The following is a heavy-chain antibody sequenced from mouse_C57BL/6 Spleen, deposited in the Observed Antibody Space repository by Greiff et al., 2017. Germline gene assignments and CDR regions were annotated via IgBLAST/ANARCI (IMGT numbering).Heavy chain of an antibody. D-gene: IGHD2-5*01. CDR3: ARAYYSNSMDY. J-gene: IGHJ4*01. V-gene: IGHV5-16*01. CDR1: GFTFSDYY. Sequence: EVQLQESEGGLVQPGSSMKLSCTASGFTFSDYYMAWVRQVPEKGLEWVANINYDGSSTYYLDSLKSRFIISRDNAKNILYLQMSSLKSEDTATYYCARAYYSNSMDYWGQGTSVTVSS. CDR2: INYDGSST.